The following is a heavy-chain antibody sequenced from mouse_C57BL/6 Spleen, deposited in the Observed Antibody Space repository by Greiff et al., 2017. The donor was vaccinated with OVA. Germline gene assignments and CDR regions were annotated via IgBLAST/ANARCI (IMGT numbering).Heavy chain of an antibody. CDR2: IYPRDGST. CDR3: ARGDYDTWFAY. Sequence: LVESGPELVKPGASVKLSCKASGYTFTSYDINWVKQRPGQGLEWIGWIYPRDGSTKYNEKFKGKATLTVDTSSSTAYMELHSLTSEDSAVYFCARGDYDTWFAYWGQGTLVTVSA. V-gene: IGHV1-85*01. J-gene: IGHJ3*01. D-gene: IGHD2-4*01. CDR1: GYTFTSYD.